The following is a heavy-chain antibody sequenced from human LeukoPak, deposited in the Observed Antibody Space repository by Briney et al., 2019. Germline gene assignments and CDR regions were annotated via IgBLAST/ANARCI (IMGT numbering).Heavy chain of an antibody. CDR1: GYTFTSYY. CDR3: ARDRAYYYDSSGDYSFDY. CDR2: INPSGGST. D-gene: IGHD3-22*01. J-gene: IGHJ4*02. Sequence: ASVKVSCKASGYTFTSYYMHWVRQAPGQGLGWMGIINPSGGSTSYAQKFQGRVTMTRDTSTSTVYMELSSLRSEDTAVYYCARDRAYYYDSSGDYSFDYWGQGTLVTVSS. V-gene: IGHV1-46*01.